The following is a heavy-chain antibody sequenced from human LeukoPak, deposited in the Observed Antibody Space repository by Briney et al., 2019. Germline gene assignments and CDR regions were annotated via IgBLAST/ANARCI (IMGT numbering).Heavy chain of an antibody. Sequence: PSETLSLTCTVSGGSISSSSYYWGWIRQPPGKGLEWIGSIYYSGSTYYNPSLKSRVTISVDTSKNQFSLKLSSVTAADTAVYYCATDTRDYYDSSGYHYYYYYYMDVWGKGTTVTVSS. V-gene: IGHV4-39*01. CDR2: IYYSGST. D-gene: IGHD3-22*01. CDR3: ATDTRDYYDSSGYHYYYYYYMDV. CDR1: GGSISSSSYY. J-gene: IGHJ6*03.